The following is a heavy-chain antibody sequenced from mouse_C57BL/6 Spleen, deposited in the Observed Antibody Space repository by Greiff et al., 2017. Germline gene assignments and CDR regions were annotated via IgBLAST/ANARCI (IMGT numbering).Heavy chain of an antibody. J-gene: IGHJ2*01. CDR1: GYTFTSYW. V-gene: IGHV1-61*01. Sequence: QVKLQQPGAELVRPGSSVKLSCKASGYTFTSYWMDWVKQRPGQGLEWIGNIYPSDSETHYNPKFKDKATLTVDKSSSNAYKQLSSLTSADSAVYYCARYYDYFDYWGQGTTLPVSA. CDR3: ARYYDYFDY. CDR2: IYPSDSET. D-gene: IGHD1-1*02.